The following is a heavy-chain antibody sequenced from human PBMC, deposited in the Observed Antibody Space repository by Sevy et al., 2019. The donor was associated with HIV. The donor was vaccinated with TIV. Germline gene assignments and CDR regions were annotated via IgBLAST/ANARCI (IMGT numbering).Heavy chain of an antibody. D-gene: IGHD3-22*01. Sequence: GGSLRLSCAASGFTFSSYNMNWVRQAPGKGLEWISSITGDSSYMYDADSVKGRFTRSRDNAKNSLYLHMNGLRAEDTAVYYCARDRPTLNYHASSGYNYYFDSWGQGTLVTVSS. J-gene: IGHJ4*02. CDR3: ARDRPTLNYHASSGYNYYFDS. CDR1: GFTFSSYN. V-gene: IGHV3-21*01. CDR2: ITGDSSYM.